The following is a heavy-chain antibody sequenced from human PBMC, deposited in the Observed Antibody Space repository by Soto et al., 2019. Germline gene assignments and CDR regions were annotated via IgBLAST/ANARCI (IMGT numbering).Heavy chain of an antibody. CDR1: GGSINSSSYF. D-gene: IGHD6-19*01. V-gene: IGHV4-39*01. J-gene: IGHJ5*02. Sequence: SETLSLTCIVSGGSINSSSYFWCWVRQPPGKGLEWIGSIYYSGSTYYNPSLRSRVTISVDTSKNQFSLKLSSVTAADTAVFYCARHYSSGSRNWFDPWGQGTLVTVS. CDR3: ARHYSSGSRNWFDP. CDR2: IYYSGST.